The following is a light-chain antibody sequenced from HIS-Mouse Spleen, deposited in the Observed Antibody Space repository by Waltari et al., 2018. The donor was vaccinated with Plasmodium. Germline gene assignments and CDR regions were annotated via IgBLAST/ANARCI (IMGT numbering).Light chain of an antibody. CDR3: QQYNNWPRGT. CDR1: QSVSSQ. V-gene: IGKV3-15*01. J-gene: IGKJ1*01. CDR2: GAS. Sequence: EIVMTQSPAPLSVSPGERATLSCRASQSVSSQLAWYQQKPGQAPRLLIYGASTRATGIPARFSGSGSGTEFTLIISSMQSEDFAVYYCQQYNNWPRGTFGQGTKVEIK.